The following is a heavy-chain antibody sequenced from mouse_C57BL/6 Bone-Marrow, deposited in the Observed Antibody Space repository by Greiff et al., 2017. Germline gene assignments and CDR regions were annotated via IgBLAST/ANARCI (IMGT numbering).Heavy chain of an antibody. CDR2: IYPRDGST. V-gene: IGHV1-85*01. J-gene: IGHJ3*01. D-gene: IGHD2-3*01. CDR1: GYTFTSYD. CDR3: ARSRWLLLFAY. Sequence: VKLQESGPELVKPGASVKLSCKASGYTFTSYDINWVKQRPGQGLEWIGWIYPRDGSTKYNEKFKGKATLTVDTSSSTAYMELHSLTSEDSAVYFCARSRWLLLFAYWGQGTLVTVSA.